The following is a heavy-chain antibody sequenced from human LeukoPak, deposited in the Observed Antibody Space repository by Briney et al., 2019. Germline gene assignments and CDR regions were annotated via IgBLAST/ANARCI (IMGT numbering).Heavy chain of an antibody. D-gene: IGHD3-10*01. V-gene: IGHV4-34*01. CDR3: ARPPWTNYGSGSYLRD. J-gene: IGHJ4*02. CDR1: GFTFSGYY. Sequence: KSGGSLRLSCAASGFTFSGYYWSWIRQPPGKGLEWIGEINHSGSTNYNPSLKSRVTISVDTSKNQFSLKLSTVTAADTAVYYCARPPWTNYGSGSYLRDWGQGTLVTVSS. CDR2: INHSGST.